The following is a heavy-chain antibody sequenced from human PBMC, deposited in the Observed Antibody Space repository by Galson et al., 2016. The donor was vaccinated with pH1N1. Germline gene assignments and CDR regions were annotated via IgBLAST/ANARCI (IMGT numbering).Heavy chain of an antibody. D-gene: IGHD4-17*01. CDR1: GYIFTSQW. J-gene: IGHJ3*02. V-gene: IGHV5-51*03. CDR2: VNPGGSTI. Sequence: QSGAEVKKPGESLKISCKASGYIFTSQWIAWVRQVPGKGLEWVGVVNPGGSTIRYSPSFQGQVTIPSDKSISTAYLQWISLRASDTAKYYCARQYDFGDYRGNAFDIWGQGTVVIVSS. CDR3: ARQYDFGDYRGNAFDI.